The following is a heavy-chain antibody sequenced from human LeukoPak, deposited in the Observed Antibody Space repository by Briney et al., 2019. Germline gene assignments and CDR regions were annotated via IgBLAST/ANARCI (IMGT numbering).Heavy chain of an antibody. CDR2: IYISGSA. Sequence: SETLSLTCTVAGGSISSYYWSWIRQPAGEGLEWIGRIYISGSANYNPSLKSRVTISVDTPKDQFSPKLRSVGAADTAVYYCERGYYGSSGYWNCFDPWGQGTLVTVSS. CDR1: GGSISSYY. CDR3: ERGYYGSSGYWNCFDP. D-gene: IGHD3-22*01. J-gene: IGHJ5*02. V-gene: IGHV4-4*07.